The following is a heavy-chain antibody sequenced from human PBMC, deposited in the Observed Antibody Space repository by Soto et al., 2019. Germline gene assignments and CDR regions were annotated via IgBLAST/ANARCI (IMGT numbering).Heavy chain of an antibody. CDR3: ATFLGRYYDSSGYQIEGACDI. V-gene: IGHV1-69-2*01. CDR1: GYTFTDYY. J-gene: IGHJ3*02. D-gene: IGHD3-22*01. CDR2: VDPEDGET. Sequence: VKVSCKVSGYTFTDYYMHWVQQAPGKGLEWMGLVDPEDGETIYAEKFQGRVTITADTSTDTAYMELSSLRSEDTAVYYCATFLGRYYDSSGYQIEGACDIGG.